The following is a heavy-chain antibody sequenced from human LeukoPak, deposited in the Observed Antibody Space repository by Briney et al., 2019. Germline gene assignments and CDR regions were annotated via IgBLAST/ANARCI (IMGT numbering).Heavy chain of an antibody. J-gene: IGHJ4*02. CDR1: GGSISNKY. V-gene: IGHV4-59*08. D-gene: IGHD3-22*01. CDR3: ARARGDYYDSSGYYHMGEIDY. CDR2: IYYSGST. Sequence: KPSETLSLTCTVSGGSISNKYWSWIRQPPGKGLEWIGYIYYSGSTNYNPSLKSRVTISVDTSKNQFSLKLSSVTAADTAVYYCARARGDYYDSSGYYHMGEIDYWGQGTLVTVSS.